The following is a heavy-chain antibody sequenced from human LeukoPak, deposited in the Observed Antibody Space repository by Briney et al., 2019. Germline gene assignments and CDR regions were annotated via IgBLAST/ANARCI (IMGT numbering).Heavy chain of an antibody. J-gene: IGHJ4*02. CDR1: GASISSGGYY. Sequence: SETLSLTCTVSGASISSGGYYWSWIRQHPGKGLEWIGHIYYSGSTYYNPSLKSRVTISVDTSKNQFSLKLSSVTAADTAVYYCARGSTYYYDSSGYLGYWGQGTLVTVSS. CDR2: IYYSGST. CDR3: ARGSTYYYDSSGYLGY. D-gene: IGHD3-22*01. V-gene: IGHV4-31*03.